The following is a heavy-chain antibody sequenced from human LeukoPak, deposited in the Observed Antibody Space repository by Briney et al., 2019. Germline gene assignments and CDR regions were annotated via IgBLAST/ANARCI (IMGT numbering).Heavy chain of an antibody. CDR2: IYTSGST. Sequence: PSATLSLTCSVSGGSISSGSYYWSWIRQPAGKGLEWIGRIYTSGSTNYNPSLKSRVTISVDTSKNQFSLKLSSVTAADTAVYYCATGWVITGENWGQGTLVTVSS. CDR3: ATGWVITGEN. V-gene: IGHV4-61*02. J-gene: IGHJ4*02. D-gene: IGHD3-22*01. CDR1: GGSISSGSYY.